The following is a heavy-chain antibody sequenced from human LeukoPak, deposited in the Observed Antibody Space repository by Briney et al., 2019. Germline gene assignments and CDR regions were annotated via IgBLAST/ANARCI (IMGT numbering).Heavy chain of an antibody. V-gene: IGHV3-9*01. CDR2: ISWNSGSI. CDR3: AKDIKEMATIGYYLDY. Sequence: PGGSLRLSCAASGFTFDDYAMHWVRQAPGKGLEWVSGISWNSGSIGYADSVKGRFTISRDSAKNSLYLQMNSLRAEDTALYYCAKDIKEMATIGYYLDYWGQGTLVTVSS. D-gene: IGHD5-12*01. CDR1: GFTFDDYA. J-gene: IGHJ4*02.